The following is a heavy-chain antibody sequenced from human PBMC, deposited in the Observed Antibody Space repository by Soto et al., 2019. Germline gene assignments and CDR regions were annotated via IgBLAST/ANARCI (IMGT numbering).Heavy chain of an antibody. CDR3: ATQTAQYYYDSSGYYDGWFDP. V-gene: IGHV1-69*02. D-gene: IGHD3-22*01. CDR2: IIPILGIA. Sequence: SVKVSCKASGGTFSSYTISWVRQAPGQGLEWMGRIIPILGIANYAQKFQGRVTITADKSTSTAYMELSSLRSEDTAVYYCATQTAQYYYDSSGYYDGWFDPWGQG. J-gene: IGHJ5*02. CDR1: GGTFSSYT.